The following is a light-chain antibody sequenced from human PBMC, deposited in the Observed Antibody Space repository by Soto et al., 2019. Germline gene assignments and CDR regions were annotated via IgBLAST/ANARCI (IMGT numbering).Light chain of an antibody. V-gene: IGKV1-5*03. J-gene: IGKJ1*01. Sequence: DIQMTQSPSPLSVSVGDRVTITCRASQSISNWLAWYQQKPGKAPKLLIYKASSLESGVPSRFSGSGSGQEFPLSCASRKPDDFATYFGKLYNIYFRTSGQGTKVEVK. CDR1: QSISNW. CDR3: KLYNIYFRT. CDR2: KAS.